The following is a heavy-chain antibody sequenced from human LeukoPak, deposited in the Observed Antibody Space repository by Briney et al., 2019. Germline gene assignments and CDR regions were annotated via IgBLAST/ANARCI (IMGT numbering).Heavy chain of an antibody. J-gene: IGHJ4*02. Sequence: GASVKVSCKASGYTFTGYYMHWVRQAPGQGLEWMGWINPNSGGTNYSQKFQGRVTMTRDTSISTASMELSSLKPDDTAVYYCARVKLGIVVVTAIPGYFDYWGQGTLVTVSS. V-gene: IGHV1-2*02. D-gene: IGHD2-21*02. CDR3: ARVKLGIVVVTAIPGYFDY. CDR2: INPNSGGT. CDR1: GYTFTGYY.